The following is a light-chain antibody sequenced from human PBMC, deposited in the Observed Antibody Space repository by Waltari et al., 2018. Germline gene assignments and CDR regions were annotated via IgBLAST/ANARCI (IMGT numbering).Light chain of an antibody. J-gene: IGLJ2*01. Sequence: QSVLTQPPSLSAAPGQKVPLSCSGSSFHLGHNPVSLYQHPPGTAPKLLILDNNNRPSGIPDRFSGSKSGTSVTLGITGLQTGDEADYYCGTWDSSLSVVVFGGGTKLTVL. CDR2: DNN. CDR3: GTWDSSLSVVV. CDR1: SFHLGHNP. V-gene: IGLV1-51*01.